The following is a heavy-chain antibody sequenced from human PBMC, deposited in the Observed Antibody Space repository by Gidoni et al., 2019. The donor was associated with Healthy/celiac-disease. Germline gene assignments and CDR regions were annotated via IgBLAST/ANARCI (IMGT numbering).Heavy chain of an antibody. CDR1: GFTFSSYS. CDR2: ISSSSSTI. D-gene: IGHD2-21*01. CDR3: ARLDFCGGDCPPALDY. J-gene: IGHJ4*02. Sequence: EVQLVASGGGLVQPGGSLRLSCAASGFTFSSYSMNWVRQAPGKGLEWVSYISSSSSTIYYADSVKGRFNISRDNAKNSLYLQMNSLRDEDTAVYYCARLDFCGGDCPPALDYWGQGTLVTVSS. V-gene: IGHV3-48*02.